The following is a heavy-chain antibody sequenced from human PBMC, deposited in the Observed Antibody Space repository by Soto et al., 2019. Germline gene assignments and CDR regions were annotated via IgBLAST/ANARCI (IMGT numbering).Heavy chain of an antibody. V-gene: IGHV1-69*01. D-gene: IGHD4-17*01. CDR3: SIGTDYGDSVVGPRPYYFDY. J-gene: IGHJ4*02. CDR2: IIPIFGTA. Sequence: QVQLVQSGAEVKTPGSSVKVSCKASGGTFSSYAISWVRQAPGQGLEWMGGIIPIFGTANYAQKFQGRVTITADESKSTAYVELSSLRSEDTAVYYCSIGTDYGDSVVGPRPYYFDYWGQGTLVTVSS. CDR1: GGTFSSYA.